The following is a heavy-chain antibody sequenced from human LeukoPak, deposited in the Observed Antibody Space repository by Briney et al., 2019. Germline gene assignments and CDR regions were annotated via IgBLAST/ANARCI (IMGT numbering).Heavy chain of an antibody. CDR3: ARAEVAATFDY. D-gene: IGHD2-15*01. Sequence: GGSLRLSCAASGFTFTNYAIHWVRQAPGKGLEWVSYISSSGSTIYYADSVKGRFTISRDNAKNSLYLQMNSLRAEDTAVYYCARAEVAATFDYWGQGTLVTVSS. CDR2: ISSSGSTI. CDR1: GFTFTNYA. V-gene: IGHV3-48*03. J-gene: IGHJ4*02.